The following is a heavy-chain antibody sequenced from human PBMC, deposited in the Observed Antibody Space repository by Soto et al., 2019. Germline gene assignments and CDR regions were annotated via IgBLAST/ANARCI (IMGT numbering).Heavy chain of an antibody. J-gene: IGHJ4*02. V-gene: IGHV3-7*03. CDR1: GFIFSSFW. CDR3: VRGYSDYTDYFDY. Sequence: PGGSLRLSCAASGFIFSSFWMIWVRQAPGKGLEWVAIIRQDGNEKHYLDSVKGRFTVSRDNAEKSLYLQMDSLRPDDTALYYCVRGYSDYTDYFDYWGQGALVTVSS. CDR2: IRQDGNEK. D-gene: IGHD5-12*01.